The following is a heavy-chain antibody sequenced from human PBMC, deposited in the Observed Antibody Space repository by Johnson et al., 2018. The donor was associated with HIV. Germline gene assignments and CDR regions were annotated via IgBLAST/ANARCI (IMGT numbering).Heavy chain of an antibody. J-gene: IGHJ3*02. V-gene: IGHV3-23*04. CDR1: GFTFSSYA. Sequence: EVQLVESGGGLVQPGGSLRLSCAASGFTFSSYAMSWVRQAPGKGLEWVSAISGSGGSTYYADSVKGRFTTSRDNSKNTAYLQMNSLKTEDTAVYYCTRTDDTYYYDSSGYVDAFDIWGQGTMVTVSS. D-gene: IGHD3-22*01. CDR3: TRTDDTYYYDSSGYVDAFDI. CDR2: ISGSGGST.